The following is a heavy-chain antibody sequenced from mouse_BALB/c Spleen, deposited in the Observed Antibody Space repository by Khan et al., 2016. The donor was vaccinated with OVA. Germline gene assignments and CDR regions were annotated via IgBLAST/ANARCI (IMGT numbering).Heavy chain of an antibody. Sequence: EVELVESGGDLVKPEGSLKLSCAASGFTFSTYGMSWVCQTPDKRLEWVATISSGGSYTYYPDSVQGRFTISRDNAKNTLYLQMSSLKSEDTAMFYCARLAYYYDSEGFAYWGQGTLVTVSA. D-gene: IGHD1-1*01. V-gene: IGHV5-6*01. CDR2: ISSGGSYT. CDR3: ARLAYYYDSEGFAY. CDR1: GFTFSTYG. J-gene: IGHJ3*01.